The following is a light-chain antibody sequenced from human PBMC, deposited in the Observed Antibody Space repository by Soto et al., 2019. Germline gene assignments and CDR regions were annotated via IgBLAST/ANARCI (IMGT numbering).Light chain of an antibody. J-gene: IGKJ5*01. V-gene: IGKV3-20*01. CDR3: QQYGDSPRT. CDR1: RSLDSGQ. Sequence: EIVLTQSPGTLPLSPGESATLSCRASRSLDSGQLAWYQQKVGRAPRLLIHDAFMRATGIPDRFSGSGSGTDFTLTIARLEPEDFAVYYCQQYGDSPRTFGQGTRLEIK. CDR2: DAF.